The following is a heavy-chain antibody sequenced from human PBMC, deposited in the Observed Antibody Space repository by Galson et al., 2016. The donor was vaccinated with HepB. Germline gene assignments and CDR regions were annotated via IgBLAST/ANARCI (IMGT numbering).Heavy chain of an antibody. Sequence: SLRLSCAVSGFNVSINYMSWVRQAPGKGLEWVSFIYVGGSTYYADSVKGRFTISRDNSKKTLYLQMNSLRVQDTAVYFCARTPWGNWFDRWGQVTLVTVSS. J-gene: IGHJ5*02. CDR1: GFNVSINY. CDR2: IYVGGST. V-gene: IGHV3-66*01. D-gene: IGHD3-16*01. CDR3: ARTPWGNWFDR.